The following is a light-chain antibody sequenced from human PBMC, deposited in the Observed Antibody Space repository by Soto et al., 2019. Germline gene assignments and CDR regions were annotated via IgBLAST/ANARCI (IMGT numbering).Light chain of an antibody. CDR3: QHPGT. CDR2: DVS. Sequence: IALTQSPGTLSLSPGKRATLSCRASQSVTTSLAWYQQKPGQAPRLLIYDVSNRATGIPARFIGSGSGTDFTLTISSLEPEDFASYYCQHPGTFGQGTKLEIK. CDR1: QSVTTS. J-gene: IGKJ2*01. V-gene: IGKV3-11*01.